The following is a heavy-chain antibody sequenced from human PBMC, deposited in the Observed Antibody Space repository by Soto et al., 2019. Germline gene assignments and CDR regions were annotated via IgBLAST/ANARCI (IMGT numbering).Heavy chain of an antibody. J-gene: IGHJ5*01. CDR3: ARLQSGYCSGGTCYWALGLDP. Sequence: GESLKISCKGSGYSFTNYWIGWVRQMPGKGLEWMGRIDPSDSYTNYSPSFRGHVTISADKSISTAYLQWSSLKASDTAIYYCARLQSGYCSGGTCYWALGLDPWGQRTRVTVS. D-gene: IGHD2-15*01. CDR1: GYSFTNYW. V-gene: IGHV5-10-1*01. CDR2: IDPSDSYT.